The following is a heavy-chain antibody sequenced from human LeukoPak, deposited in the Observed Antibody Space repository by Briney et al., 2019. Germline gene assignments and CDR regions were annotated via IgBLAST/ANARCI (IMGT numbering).Heavy chain of an antibody. CDR3: AKGPYGQGYYYMDV. CDR2: INHSGST. CDR1: GGSFSGYH. D-gene: IGHD3-10*01. V-gene: IGHV4-34*01. Sequence: SETLSLTCAVYGGSFSGYHWSWIRQPPGKGLEWIGEINHSGSTNYNPSLKSRVTISVDTSKNQFSLKLSSVTAADTAVYYCAKGPYGQGYYYMDVWGKGTTVTVSS. J-gene: IGHJ6*03.